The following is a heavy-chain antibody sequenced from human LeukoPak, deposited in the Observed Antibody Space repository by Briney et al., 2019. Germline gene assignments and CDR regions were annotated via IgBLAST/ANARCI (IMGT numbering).Heavy chain of an antibody. D-gene: IGHD2-2*03. V-gene: IGHV3-21*01. Sequence: GGSLRLSCAASGFTFSSYSMNWVRQAPGKGLEWVSSISSSSSYIYYADSVKGRFTISRDNAKNSLYLQINSLRAEDTAVYYCARDGYCSSTSCYPYYFDYCGQGTLVTVSS. CDR1: GFTFSSYS. J-gene: IGHJ4*02. CDR2: ISSSSSYI. CDR3: ARDGYCSSTSCYPYYFDY.